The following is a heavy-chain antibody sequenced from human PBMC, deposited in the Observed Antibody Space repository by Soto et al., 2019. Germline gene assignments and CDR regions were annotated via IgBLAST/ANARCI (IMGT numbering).Heavy chain of an antibody. CDR1: GFTFSSYG. V-gene: IGHV3-33*01. CDR2: IWYDGSNK. J-gene: IGHJ6*02. D-gene: IGHD2-2*01. Sequence: GSLRPSCAASGFTFSSYGMHWVRQAPGKGLEWVAVIWYDGSNKYYADSVKGRFTISRDNSKNTLYLQMNSLRAEDTAVYYCARDAHCSSTSCTYYYYGMDVWGQGTTVTVSS. CDR3: ARDAHCSSTSCTYYYYGMDV.